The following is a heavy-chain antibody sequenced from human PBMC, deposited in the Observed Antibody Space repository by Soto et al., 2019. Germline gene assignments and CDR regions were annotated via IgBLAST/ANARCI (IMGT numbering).Heavy chain of an antibody. CDR1: GYTFTSYG. CDR3: ATDPNDSSADYRHYYYCMDV. V-gene: IGHV1-3*01. Sequence: ASVKVSCKASGYTFTSYGIHWVRQAPGQRLEWTGWINAGNGNTKYPEKFQGRVTITRDTSASTAYLELSSLRSEDTAVYYCATDPNDSSADYRHYYYCMDVWGQGTTVTVSS. J-gene: IGHJ6*02. CDR2: INAGNGNT. D-gene: IGHD3-22*01.